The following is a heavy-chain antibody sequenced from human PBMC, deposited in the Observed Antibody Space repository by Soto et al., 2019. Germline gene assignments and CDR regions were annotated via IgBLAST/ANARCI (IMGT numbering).Heavy chain of an antibody. Sequence: QVHLQESGPRLVKPSETLSLTCTVSGGSISNYYWSWIRQPPGRGLEWIGHIFYSGSTNYNPALKSRGTTSVDTSKSQFSLKLSSVTAADTAVYYCAKDSGYNYGYFRWFDPWGQGTLVTVSS. D-gene: IGHD5-18*01. CDR1: GGSISNYY. J-gene: IGHJ5*02. CDR2: IFYSGST. V-gene: IGHV4-59*01. CDR3: AKDSGYNYGYFRWFDP.